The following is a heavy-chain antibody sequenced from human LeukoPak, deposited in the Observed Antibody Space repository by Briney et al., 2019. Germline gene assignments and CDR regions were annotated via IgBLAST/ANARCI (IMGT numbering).Heavy chain of an antibody. CDR3: ARERFWSGSRWYWFDP. J-gene: IGHJ5*02. CDR2: ISAYNGNT. CDR1: GYTFTSYG. Sequence: ASVKVTCKASGYTFTSYGISWVRQAPGQGLEWMGWISAYNGNTNYAQKLQGRVTMTTDTSTSTAYMELRSLRSDDTAVYYCARERFWSGSRWYWFDPWGQGTVVTVSS. D-gene: IGHD3-3*01. V-gene: IGHV1-18*01.